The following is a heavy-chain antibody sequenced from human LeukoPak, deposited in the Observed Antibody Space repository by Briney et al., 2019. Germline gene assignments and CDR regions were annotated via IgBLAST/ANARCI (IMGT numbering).Heavy chain of an antibody. J-gene: IGHJ4*02. CDR3: ARGSELWSPHYFDY. D-gene: IGHD5-18*01. CDR1: GGTFNSYA. CDR2: IIPIFGTA. Sequence: GASVKVSCKASGGTFNSYAISWVRQAPGQGLEWMGGIIPIFGTANYAQKFQGRVTITADKSTSTAYMELSSLRSEDTAVYYCARGSELWSPHYFDYWGQGTLVTVSS. V-gene: IGHV1-69*06.